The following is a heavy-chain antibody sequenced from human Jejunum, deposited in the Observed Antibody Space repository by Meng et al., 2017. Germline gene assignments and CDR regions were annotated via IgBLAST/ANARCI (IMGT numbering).Heavy chain of an antibody. CDR3: ARDHMGSLDY. V-gene: IGHV4-61*08. J-gene: IGHJ4*02. D-gene: IGHD1-26*01. Sequence: QVQLQESGPGLVRPSATLSLICTVSGGSVSRAGYQWGWIRQPPGKGXEWIGYASTNYNPSLKSRVTISLDTSRNQFSLSLSSVTAADTAVYYCARDHMGSLDYWGQGILVTVSS. CDR1: GGSVSRAGYQ. CDR2: AST.